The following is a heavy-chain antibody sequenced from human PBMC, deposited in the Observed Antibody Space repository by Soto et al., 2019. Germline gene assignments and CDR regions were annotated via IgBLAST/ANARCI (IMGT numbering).Heavy chain of an antibody. D-gene: IGHD6-19*01. V-gene: IGHV1-69*06. CDR2: IIPIFNTA. CDR1: GGTFSTYA. CDR3: ARQMVNSGWYYGNWFDP. Sequence: QEQLVQSGAEVKKPGSSVKVSCKVSGGTFSTYAISWVRQAPGKGLEWMEGIIPIFNTAKYAQKFQGRVTITADKSTSTAHMELSSLRSEDTAVYYCARQMVNSGWYYGNWFDPWGQGTLVTVSS. J-gene: IGHJ5*02.